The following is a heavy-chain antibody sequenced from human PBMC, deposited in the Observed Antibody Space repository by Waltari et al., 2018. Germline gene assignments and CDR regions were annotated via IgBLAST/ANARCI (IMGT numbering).Heavy chain of an antibody. J-gene: IGHJ4*02. V-gene: IGHV3-33*01. D-gene: IGHD2-15*01. Sequence: QVQLVESGGGVVQPGRSLRLSCAASGFTFSRFGMHWVRQAPGKGLDWVAGIWHDGSNEYYVDSVKGRFTISRDNSKNTLYLQMNSLRAEDSAVYYCASQSTTLFDYWGQGTLVTVSS. CDR3: ASQSTTLFDY. CDR1: GFTFSRFG. CDR2: IWHDGSNE.